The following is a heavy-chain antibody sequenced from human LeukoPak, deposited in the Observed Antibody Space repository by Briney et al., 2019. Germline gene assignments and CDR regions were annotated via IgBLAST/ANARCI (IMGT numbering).Heavy chain of an antibody. J-gene: IGHJ4*02. Sequence: PGRSLRLSCAASGFAFSSYAMHWVRQAPGKGLEWVTFISYDGRDKYYVDSVKGRFTISRDNSKNTVYLQMNSLRVEDTAIYYCARDHEWLRLDYWGQGSLVTVSS. D-gene: IGHD5-12*01. CDR2: ISYDGRDK. CDR1: GFAFSSYA. CDR3: ARDHEWLRLDY. V-gene: IGHV3-30*04.